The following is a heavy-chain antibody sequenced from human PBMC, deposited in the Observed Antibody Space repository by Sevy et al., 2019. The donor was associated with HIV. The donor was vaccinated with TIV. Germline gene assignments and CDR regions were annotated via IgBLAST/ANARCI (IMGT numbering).Heavy chain of an antibody. D-gene: IGHD3-10*01. CDR3: AREDDLWFGELFHYYYGMDV. V-gene: IGHV3-7*01. J-gene: IGHJ6*02. CDR1: GFTFSSYW. CDR2: IKQDGSEK. Sequence: GGSLRLSCAASGFTFSSYWMSWVRQAPGKGLEWVANIKQDGSEKYYVDSVKGRFTISRDNAKNSLYLQMNSLRAEDTAVYYCAREDDLWFGELFHYYYGMDVWGQGTTVTVSS.